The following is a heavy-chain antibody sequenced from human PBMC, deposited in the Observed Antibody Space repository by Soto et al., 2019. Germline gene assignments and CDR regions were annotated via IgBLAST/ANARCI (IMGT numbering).Heavy chain of an antibody. CDR1: GFNFNNCA. V-gene: IGHV3-30*18. CDR3: AKAGWGGDYYYGLDV. Sequence: GGSLRLSCAASGFNFNNCAMHWVRQAPGKGLEWVAVVTFDGSRTYYADSVKGRFTISRDSSNNTVSLQMNSLTNEDTAVYYCAKAGWGGDYYYGLDVWGQGTTVTVSS. J-gene: IGHJ6*02. CDR2: VTFDGSRT. D-gene: IGHD2-21*01.